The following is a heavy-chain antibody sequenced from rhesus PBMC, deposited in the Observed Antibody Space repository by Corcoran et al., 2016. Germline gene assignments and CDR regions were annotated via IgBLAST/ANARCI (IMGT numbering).Heavy chain of an antibody. CDR1: GYSISSGYG. CDR3: AREIQRVQFIDY. J-gene: IGHJ4*01. CDR2: ICCSSGST. Sequence: QVQLQESGPGLVKPSETLSLTCAVSGYSISSGYGWSWLRQPPGKGVEWSGYICCSSGSTHYPPSLQSRVPISKDTSKTQFSLKLSSVTAADTAVYYCAREIQRVQFIDYWGQGVLVTVSS. V-gene: IGHV4-127*01. D-gene: IGHD5-24*01.